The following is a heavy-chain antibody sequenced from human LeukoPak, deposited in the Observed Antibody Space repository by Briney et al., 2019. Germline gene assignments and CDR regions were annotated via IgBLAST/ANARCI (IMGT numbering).Heavy chain of an antibody. Sequence: SETLSLTCTVSGGSISSGGYYWSWIRQHPGKGLEWIGCIHYSGSTYYNPSLKSRGTISIDTSKNQFSLRLNSVTAADTAVYYCARDEVDYGERDSYYYGVDVWGQGTTATVSS. D-gene: IGHD4-17*01. CDR1: GGSISSGGYY. J-gene: IGHJ6*02. CDR2: IHYSGST. V-gene: IGHV4-31*03. CDR3: ARDEVDYGERDSYYYGVDV.